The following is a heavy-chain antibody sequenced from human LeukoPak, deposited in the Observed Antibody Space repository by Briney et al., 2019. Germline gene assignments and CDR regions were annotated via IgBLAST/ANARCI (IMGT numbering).Heavy chain of an antibody. CDR1: GFTFSGCA. V-gene: IGHV3-23*01. D-gene: IGHD6-6*01. J-gene: IGHJ4*02. Sequence: GGSLRLSSAASGFTFSGCAMSWVRQAPGKGLEWVSAISGSGGDTYHADSVKGRFTISRDSSKNTLYLQIHNLRAEDTAIYYCARDSFSSGSTFDYWGQGSLVTVSS. CDR2: ISGSGGDT. CDR3: ARDSFSSGSTFDY.